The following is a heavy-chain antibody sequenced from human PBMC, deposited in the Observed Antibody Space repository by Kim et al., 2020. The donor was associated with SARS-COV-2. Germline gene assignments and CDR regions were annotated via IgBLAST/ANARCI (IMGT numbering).Heavy chain of an antibody. D-gene: IGHD3-22*01. CDR3: AKWPTYYYDSSGYFFYR. V-gene: IGHV3-23*01. Sequence: GGSLRLSCAASGFTFSSYAMSWVRQAPGKGLEWVSAISGSGGSTYYADSVKGRFTISRDNSKNTLYLQMNSLRAEDTAVYYCAKWPTYYYDSSGYFFYRWGQGTLVTVSS. CDR2: ISGSGGST. J-gene: IGHJ5*02. CDR1: GFTFSSYA.